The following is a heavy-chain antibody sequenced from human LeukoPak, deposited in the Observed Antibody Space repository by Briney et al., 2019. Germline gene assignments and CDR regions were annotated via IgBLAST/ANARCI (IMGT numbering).Heavy chain of an antibody. V-gene: IGHV3-7*01. CDR1: GITFSNYW. Sequence: GGSLRLSCAASGITFSNYWMSWVRQAPGKGLEWVANINQDSSEKYYVDSVKGRFTISRDNAKNSLYLQMSSLRAKDTAVYYCARGVSKNPWGQGTLVTVSS. CDR3: ARGVSKNP. CDR2: INQDSSEK. J-gene: IGHJ5*02.